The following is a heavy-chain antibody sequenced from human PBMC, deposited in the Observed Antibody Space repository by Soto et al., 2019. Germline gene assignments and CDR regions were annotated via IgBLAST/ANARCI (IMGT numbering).Heavy chain of an antibody. J-gene: IGHJ4*02. Sequence: GGTLRLTCAASGFTISSNWMHWVRRLQGRGMVWVSRINTDGSETTYVDSVKGRFTISRDNPKNTLHLQMNNLRVEDTAVYYCASNGDGFWGQGPLVTAST. CDR2: INTDGSET. CDR3: ASNGDGF. V-gene: IGHV3-74*01. D-gene: IGHD4-17*01. CDR1: GFTISSNW.